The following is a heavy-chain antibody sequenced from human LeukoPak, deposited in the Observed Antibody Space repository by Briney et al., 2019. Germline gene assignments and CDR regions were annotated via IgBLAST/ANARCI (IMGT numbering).Heavy chain of an antibody. CDR1: GFTFSSYA. J-gene: IGHJ4*02. Sequence: GGSLRLSCAASGFTFSSYALSWVRQAPGKGLELVSAISGSGGGTYYADSVKGRFTISRDNSKNTLYLQMSSLRAEDTAVYYCAKDPYYDFWSAFDYWGQGTLVTVSS. CDR3: AKDPYYDFWSAFDY. CDR2: ISGSGGGT. D-gene: IGHD3-3*01. V-gene: IGHV3-23*01.